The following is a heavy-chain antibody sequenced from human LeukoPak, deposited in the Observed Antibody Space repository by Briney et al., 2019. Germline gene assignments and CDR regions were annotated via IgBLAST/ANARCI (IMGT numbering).Heavy chain of an antibody. V-gene: IGHV4-34*01. CDR1: GGSFSGYY. J-gene: IGHJ5*02. Sequence: SETLSLTCAVYGGSFSGYYWSWIRQPPGKGLEWVGEINHSGSTNYNPSLKSRVTISVDTSKNQFSLKLSSVTAADTAVYYCARGHPWFDPWGQGTLVTVSS. CDR2: INHSGST. CDR3: ARGHPWFDP.